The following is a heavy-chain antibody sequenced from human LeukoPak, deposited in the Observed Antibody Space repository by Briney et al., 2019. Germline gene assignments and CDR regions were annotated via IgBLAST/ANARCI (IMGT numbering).Heavy chain of an antibody. Sequence: GGSLRLSCAASGFTFSSYGMHWVRQAPGKGLGWVSVIYSGGSTYYADSVKGRFTISRDNSKNTLYLQMNSLRAEDTAVYYCAKVAEVGATGYYYYMDVWGKGTTVTISS. D-gene: IGHD1-26*01. J-gene: IGHJ6*03. CDR2: IYSGGST. CDR3: AKVAEVGATGYYYYMDV. V-gene: IGHV3-NL1*01. CDR1: GFTFSSYG.